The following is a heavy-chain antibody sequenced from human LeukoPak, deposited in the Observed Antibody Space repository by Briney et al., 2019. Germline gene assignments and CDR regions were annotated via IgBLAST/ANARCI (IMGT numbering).Heavy chain of an antibody. CDR2: ISSSSSYI. Sequence: KPGGSLRLSCAASGFTFSSYSMNWVRQAPGKGLEWVSSISSSSSYIYYADSVKGRFTISRDNAKNTLYLQMNSLRAEDTAVYYCARAFYNYPYYYYYGMDVWGQGTTVTVSS. J-gene: IGHJ6*02. D-gene: IGHD5-24*01. CDR1: GFTFSSYS. CDR3: ARAFYNYPYYYYYGMDV. V-gene: IGHV3-21*01.